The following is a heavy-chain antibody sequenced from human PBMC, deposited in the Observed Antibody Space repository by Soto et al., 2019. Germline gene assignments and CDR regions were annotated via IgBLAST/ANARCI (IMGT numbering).Heavy chain of an antibody. V-gene: IGHV3-23*01. D-gene: IGHD6-19*01. CDR3: AKQQWLANYFDY. CDR2: ISGSGDST. Sequence: GGSLRLSCAASGFTFITYAMSWVRQAPGKGLEWVSVISGSGDSTYYADSVKGRFTISRDNSKNTLYLQMNSLRAEDTAVYYCAKQQWLANYFDYWGQGTLVTVSS. CDR1: GFTFITYA. J-gene: IGHJ4*02.